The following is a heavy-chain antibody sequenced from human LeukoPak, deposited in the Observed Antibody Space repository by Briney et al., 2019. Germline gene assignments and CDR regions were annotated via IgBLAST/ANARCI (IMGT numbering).Heavy chain of an antibody. V-gene: IGHV3-30-3*01. CDR1: GFTFSSYA. CDR2: ISYDGSNK. D-gene: IGHD1-26*01. Sequence: PGRSLRLSCAASGFTFSSYAMHWVRQAPGKGLEWVAVISYDGSNKYYADSVKGRFTISRDNSKNTLYLQMNSLRAEDTAVYYCAREGREQGEGAFDIWGQGTMVTVPS. J-gene: IGHJ3*02. CDR3: AREGREQGEGAFDI.